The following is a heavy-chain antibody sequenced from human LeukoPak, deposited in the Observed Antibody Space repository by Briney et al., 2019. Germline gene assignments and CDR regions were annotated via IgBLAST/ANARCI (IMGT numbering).Heavy chain of an antibody. V-gene: IGHV3-30-3*01. CDR1: RFTFSSYA. D-gene: IGHD6-19*01. CDR3: VRGSSGWYFDY. CDR2: ISYDGSNK. Sequence: GGSLRLSCAASRFTFSSYAMHWVRQAPGKGLEWVAVISYDGSNKYYADSVKGRFTISRDNSKNTLYLQMNSLRAEDTAVYYCVRGSSGWYFDYWGQGTLVTVSS. J-gene: IGHJ4*02.